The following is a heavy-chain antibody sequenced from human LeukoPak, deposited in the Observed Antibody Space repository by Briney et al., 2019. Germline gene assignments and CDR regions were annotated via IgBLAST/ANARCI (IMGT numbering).Heavy chain of an antibody. CDR3: ASTVTSKDAFDI. CDR1: GFTFSSYA. Sequence: PGRFLRLSCAASGFTFSSYAMHWVRQAPGKGLEWVAVISYDGSNKYYADSVKGRFTISRDNSKNTLYLQMNSLRAEDTAVYYCASTVTSKDAFDIWGQGTMVTVSS. J-gene: IGHJ3*02. D-gene: IGHD4-17*01. V-gene: IGHV3-30*04. CDR2: ISYDGSNK.